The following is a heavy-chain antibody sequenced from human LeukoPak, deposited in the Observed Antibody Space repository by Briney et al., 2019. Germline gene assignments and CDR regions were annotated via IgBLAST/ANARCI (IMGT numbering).Heavy chain of an antibody. V-gene: IGHV3-30*18. D-gene: IGHD1-1*01. Sequence: PGGSLRLSCAASGFIFSDYGMHWVRQAPGKGLEWVAVVLYDGTNRYYADSVKGRFTISRDNSKNTLFLQMNSLRPDDTAVYYCAKDPKGGTNWLDSWDQGTLVTVSS. CDR1: GFIFSDYG. CDR3: AKDPKGGTNWLDS. J-gene: IGHJ5*01. CDR2: VLYDGTNR.